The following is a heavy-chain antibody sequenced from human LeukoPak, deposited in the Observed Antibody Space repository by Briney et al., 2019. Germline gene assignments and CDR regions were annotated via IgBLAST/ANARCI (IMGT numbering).Heavy chain of an antibody. CDR3: ARIKYYYDSSGYYSRLLDY. CDR1: GRSISSGDYY. CDR2: IYYSGST. Sequence: SETLSLTCTVSGRSISSGDYYWSWIRQPPGKGLEWIGYIYYSGSTYYNPSLKSRVTISVDTSKNQFSLKLSSVAAADTAVYYCARIKYYYDSSGYYSRLLDYWGQGTLVTVSS. V-gene: IGHV4-30-4*01. J-gene: IGHJ4*02. D-gene: IGHD3-22*01.